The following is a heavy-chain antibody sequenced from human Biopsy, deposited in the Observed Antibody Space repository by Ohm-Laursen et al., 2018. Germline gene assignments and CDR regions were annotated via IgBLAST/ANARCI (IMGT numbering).Heavy chain of an antibody. D-gene: IGHD6-13*01. CDR3: ARTPILIVSAGLVYRHRRHLQGMDV. V-gene: IGHV2-70*11. CDR2: VDWDDYK. J-gene: IGHJ6*02. CDR1: GFSLSARGMC. Sequence: TQTLTLTYSFSGFSLSARGMCVSWIRQAPGKALEWFARVDWDDYKDYSASLQTKLSISKDTSNDQVVLTVNNVDPADTATYYCARTPILIVSAGLVYRHRRHLQGMDVWGQGIAVTVS.